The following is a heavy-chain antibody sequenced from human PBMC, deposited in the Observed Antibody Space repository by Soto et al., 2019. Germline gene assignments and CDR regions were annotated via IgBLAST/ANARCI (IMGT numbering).Heavy chain of an antibody. J-gene: IGHJ4*02. D-gene: IGHD7-27*01. CDR3: ARATLTGDNFDY. CDR2: ISSDGSIT. Sequence: EVQLVESGGGLVQPGGSLRLSCAASGFTFSSYWMHWVRQAPGKGLVWVSRISSDGSITSYADSVKGRFTISRDNAKNTLYLQMNSLRAEDTAVYYCARATLTGDNFDYWGQGTLVTVSS. V-gene: IGHV3-74*01. CDR1: GFTFSSYW.